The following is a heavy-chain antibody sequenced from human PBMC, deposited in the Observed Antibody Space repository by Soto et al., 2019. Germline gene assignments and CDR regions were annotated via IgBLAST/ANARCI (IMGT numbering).Heavy chain of an antibody. Sequence: ASVKVSCKASGYTFTSYDINWVRQATGQGLEWMGWMNPNRGKTGHAQKFKGRVTMNRNTSISTADMEMSSLSAEETARYYCARGLCSGGSCYGAFDIWGQGTMVTVSS. CDR1: GYTFTSYD. V-gene: IGHV1-8*01. CDR3: ARGLCSGGSCYGAFDI. D-gene: IGHD2-15*01. CDR2: MNPNRGKT. J-gene: IGHJ3*02.